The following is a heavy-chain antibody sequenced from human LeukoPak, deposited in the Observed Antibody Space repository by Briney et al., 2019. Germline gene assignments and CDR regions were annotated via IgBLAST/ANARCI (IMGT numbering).Heavy chain of an antibody. V-gene: IGHV1-8*03. CDR2: MNPNSGNT. CDR3: ARGDREKRFLEWFSFYYYMDV. J-gene: IGHJ6*03. D-gene: IGHD3-3*01. Sequence: ASVKVSCKASGYTFTSYDINWVRQATGQGLEWMGWMNPNSGNTGYAQKFQGRVTITRNTSISTAYMELSSLRSEDTAVYYCARGDREKRFLEWFSFYYYMDVWGEGTTVTVSS. CDR1: GYTFTSYD.